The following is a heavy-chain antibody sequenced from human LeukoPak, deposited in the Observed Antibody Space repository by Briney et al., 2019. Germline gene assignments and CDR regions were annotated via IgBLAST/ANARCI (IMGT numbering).Heavy chain of an antibody. D-gene: IGHD2-21*01. V-gene: IGHV1-18*04. CDR1: GFTFTRYG. J-gene: IGHJ5*02. CDR3: ARTRRIGNWFDP. CDR2: ISGYNGDT. Sequence: ASVKVSCKASGFTFTRYGITWVRQAPGQGLEWMGWISGYNGDTNYAQKLQGRVTMTRDTSISTAYMELSRLRSDDTAVYYCARTRRIGNWFDPWGQGTLVTVSS.